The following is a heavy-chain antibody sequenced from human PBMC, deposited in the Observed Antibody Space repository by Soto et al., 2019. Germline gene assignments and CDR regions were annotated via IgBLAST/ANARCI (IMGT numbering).Heavy chain of an antibody. V-gene: IGHV1-69*02. D-gene: IGHD3-10*01. CDR1: GGTFSSYT. Sequence: GASVKVSCKAPGGTFSSYTISWVRQAPGQGLEWMGRIIPILGIANYAQKFQGRVTITADKYTSTAYMELSSLRSEDTAVYYCSRGGDYYYGSGSYSRYYYYYLDVWGKGTTVTVSS. CDR3: SRGGDYYYGSGSYSRYYYYYLDV. J-gene: IGHJ6*03. CDR2: IIPILGIA.